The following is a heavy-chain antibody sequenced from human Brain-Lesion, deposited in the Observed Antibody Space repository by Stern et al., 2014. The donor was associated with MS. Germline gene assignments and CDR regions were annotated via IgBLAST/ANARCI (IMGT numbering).Heavy chain of an antibody. J-gene: IGHJ5*02. Sequence: VQLVESGGGVVQPGRPLRLSCVASGFTFGRCAMHWVRQAPGKGLEWSAGVSYDGSNKYYADSVKGRFTISRDNSQNTLYMQMSSLRPEDTAVYYCAKDRQYLTYFFDHWGQGSLVTVSS. D-gene: IGHD2/OR15-2a*01. CDR3: AKDRQYLTYFFDH. CDR2: VSYDGSNK. CDR1: GFTFGRCA. V-gene: IGHV3-30*18.